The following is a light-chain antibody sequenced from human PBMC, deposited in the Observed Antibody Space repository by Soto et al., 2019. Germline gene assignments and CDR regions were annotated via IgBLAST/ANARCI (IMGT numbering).Light chain of an antibody. V-gene: IGLV2-14*01. CDR3: SSYTSSSTLVV. CDR2: DVN. CDR1: SSDVGGYNY. Sequence: QSALTQPASVSGSPGQSITISCTGTSSDVGGYNYVSWYQQHPGKAPKLMIYDVNNRPSGVSNRFSGSKSGNTASLTISGLQDEDDAYYYCSSYTSSSTLVVFGGGTKLTVL. J-gene: IGLJ2*01.